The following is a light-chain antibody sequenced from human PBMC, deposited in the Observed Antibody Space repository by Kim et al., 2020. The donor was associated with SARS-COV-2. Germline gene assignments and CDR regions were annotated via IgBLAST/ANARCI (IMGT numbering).Light chain of an antibody. J-gene: IGKJ5*01. Sequence: SVGDRVPITCRARQSISSYLNWYQQKPGKAPKLLIYAASSLQSGVPSRFSGSGSGTDFTLTISSLQPEDFATYYCQQSYSTPPITFGQGTRLEIK. CDR2: AAS. CDR3: QQSYSTPPIT. V-gene: IGKV1-39*01. CDR1: QSISSY.